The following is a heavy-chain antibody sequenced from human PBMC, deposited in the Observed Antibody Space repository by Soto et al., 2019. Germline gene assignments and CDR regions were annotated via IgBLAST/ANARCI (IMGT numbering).Heavy chain of an antibody. D-gene: IGHD3-10*01. CDR1: GFTFSTNW. CDR3: ARGRVPWEV. Sequence: EVQLVESGGGLVQPGGSLRLSCGASGFTFSTNWMSWVRQAPGKGLEWVANIKQGGSEKYYVDSVKGRFTITRDDARNSVYLQMNSLRAEDTAVYYCARGRVPWEVWGQGTTVTVSS. J-gene: IGHJ6*02. CDR2: IKQGGSEK. V-gene: IGHV3-7*01.